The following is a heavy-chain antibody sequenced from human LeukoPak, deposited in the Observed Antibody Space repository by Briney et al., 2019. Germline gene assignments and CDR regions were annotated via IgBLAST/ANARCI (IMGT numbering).Heavy chain of an antibody. CDR2: INPNSGGT. CDR1: GYTFTGYY. V-gene: IGHV1-2*02. Sequence: ASVKVSCKASGYTFTGYYMHWVRQAPGQGLEWMGWINPNSGGTNYAQKFQGRVTMTRDTSISTAYMELSRLRSDDTAVYYCARTLYSNSNFDYWGHGTLVTVSS. J-gene: IGHJ4*01. CDR3: ARTLYSNSNFDY. D-gene: IGHD4-11*01.